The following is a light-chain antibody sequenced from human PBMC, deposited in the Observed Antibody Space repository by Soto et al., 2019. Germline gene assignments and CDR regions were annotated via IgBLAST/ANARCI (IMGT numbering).Light chain of an antibody. CDR3: QQYNNWRPYT. J-gene: IGKJ2*01. V-gene: IGKV3-15*01. Sequence: DIVMTQSPATLSVSPGERATLSCRASQSISSNLAWYQRRPGQAPRLLIYGASARATGIPARFSGSGSGTEFTLTISSLQSEDFAVYYCQQYNNWRPYTFGQGTKVEIK. CDR2: GAS. CDR1: QSISSN.